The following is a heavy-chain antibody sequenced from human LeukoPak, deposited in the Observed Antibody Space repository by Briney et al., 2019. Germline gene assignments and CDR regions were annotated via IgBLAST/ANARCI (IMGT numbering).Heavy chain of an antibody. CDR1: GYTFTGYY. CDR2: ISPNTGAT. J-gene: IGHJ4*02. CDR3: ARGLYNTYPEDY. Sequence: GASVKVSFKTSGYTFTGYYLHWVRQAPGHGLEWMGWISPNTGATKYAEKFQGRVAMTRDTSISIGYMELSRLRSDDTALYYCARGLYNTYPEDYWGQGTLVTVSS. V-gene: IGHV1-2*02. D-gene: IGHD2-2*02.